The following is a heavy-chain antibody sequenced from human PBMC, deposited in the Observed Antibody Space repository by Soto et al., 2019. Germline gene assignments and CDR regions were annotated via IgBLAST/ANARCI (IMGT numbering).Heavy chain of an antibody. J-gene: IGHJ4*02. Sequence: SETMSVTCSVSGASIRNYYWSRIRQPPGKGLEWIGFSYYSGSTNYNPSLKSRVTISVDTSKNQFSLKLTSVTAADTAVYYCARDQNGSPHFDYWGQGTLVTVSS. CDR2: SYYSGST. CDR3: ARDQNGSPHFDY. V-gene: IGHV4-59*01. CDR1: GASIRNYY. D-gene: IGHD1-26*01.